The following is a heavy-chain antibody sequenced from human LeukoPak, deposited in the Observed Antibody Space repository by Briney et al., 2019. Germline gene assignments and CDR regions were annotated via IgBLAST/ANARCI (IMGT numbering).Heavy chain of an antibody. D-gene: IGHD3-22*01. Sequence: GGSLRLSCAASGFTFSSFAMSWVRPAPGKGLEWVSAISCSGGSTYYADSVKGRFTISRDNSKNTLYLQMNSLRAEDTAVYYCAKEGKYYYDSSGYITDFDYWGQGTLVTVSS. J-gene: IGHJ4*02. CDR2: ISCSGGST. V-gene: IGHV3-23*01. CDR1: GFTFSSFA. CDR3: AKEGKYYYDSSGYITDFDY.